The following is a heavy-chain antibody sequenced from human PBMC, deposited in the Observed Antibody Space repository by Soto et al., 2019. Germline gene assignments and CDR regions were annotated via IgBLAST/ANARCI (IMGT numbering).Heavy chain of an antibody. V-gene: IGHV4-4*02. CDR2: IYRGTSP. CDR1: GDSISSDNW. J-gene: IGHJ4*02. Sequence: SETLSLTCAVSGDSISSDNWWSWVRQPPEKGLEWIGEIYRGTSPTYNPSLESRVTISVDKSKNQFSLKLNSVTAADTAVYHCVKNGAYALDYWGQGTLVTVSS. CDR3: VKNGAYALDY. D-gene: IGHD4-17*01.